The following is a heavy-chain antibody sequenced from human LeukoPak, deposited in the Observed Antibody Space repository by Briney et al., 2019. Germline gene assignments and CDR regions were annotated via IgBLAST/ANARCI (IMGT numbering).Heavy chain of an antibody. V-gene: IGHV3-30*18. D-gene: IGHD2-15*01. CDR1: GFTFSSYG. J-gene: IGHJ4*02. CDR3: AKDCSGGSCNYPYPDY. Sequence: GRSLRLSCAASGFTFSSYGMHWVRQAPGKGLEWVAVISYDGSNKYYADSVKGRFTISRDNSKNTLYLQMNSLRAEETAVYYCAKDCSGGSCNYPYPDYWGQGTLVTVSS. CDR2: ISYDGSNK.